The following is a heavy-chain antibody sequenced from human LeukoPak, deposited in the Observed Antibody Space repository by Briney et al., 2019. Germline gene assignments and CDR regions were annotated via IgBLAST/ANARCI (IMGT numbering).Heavy chain of an antibody. Sequence: GGSLRLSRAASGIIVSNNYMSWVRQAPGKGLEWVSVIYGGGSTYYAGSVKGRFTISRDKSKNTVFLQMNSLRAEDTAVYYCARGDSSGYDYWGQGTLVTVSS. CDR3: ARGDSSGYDY. CDR1: GIIVSNNY. V-gene: IGHV3-53*01. J-gene: IGHJ4*02. CDR2: IYGGGST. D-gene: IGHD6-19*01.